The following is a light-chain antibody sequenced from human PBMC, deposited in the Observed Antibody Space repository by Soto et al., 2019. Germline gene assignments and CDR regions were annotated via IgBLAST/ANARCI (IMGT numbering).Light chain of an antibody. V-gene: IGLV2-14*01. CDR3: SSYTITSALVV. CDR1: SSDVGGYNY. J-gene: IGLJ2*01. Sequence: QSVLTQPASVSGSPGQSITISCTGTSSDVGGYNYVSWYQQYPGKAPKLMIYEVNNRPSGVSNRFSGSKSGNTASLTISGLQAEDEAYYYCSSYTITSALVVFGGGTQLTVL. CDR2: EVN.